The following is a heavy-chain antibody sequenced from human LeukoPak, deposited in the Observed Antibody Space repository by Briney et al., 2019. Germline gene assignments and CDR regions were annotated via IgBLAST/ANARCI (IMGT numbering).Heavy chain of an antibody. V-gene: IGHV3-33*01. CDR2: IWNDGSNK. D-gene: IGHD3-10*01. Sequence: GGSLRLSCAAPGFTFSVYGMHWVRQAPGQGLEWVAVIWNDGSNKYYADSVKGRFTISRDNSKNTLYLQMNSLRAEDTAVYSCARASGPFDYWGQATLVTVSS. J-gene: IGHJ4*02. CDR3: ARASGPFDY. CDR1: GFTFSVYG.